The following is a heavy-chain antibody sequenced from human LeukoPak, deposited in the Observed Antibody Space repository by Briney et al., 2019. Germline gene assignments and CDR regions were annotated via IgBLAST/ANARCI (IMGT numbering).Heavy chain of an antibody. V-gene: IGHV3-30*18. D-gene: IGHD6-19*01. Sequence: PGGSLRLSCAASGFIFSSYGMHWVRQAPGKGLEWVAVISHDGSNKYYTDSVKGRFTISRDDSKDTLYLQMNSLRAEDTAVYHCAKDLKGLRDRNSGWYRGNYYNYAMDAWGQGTTVTVSS. J-gene: IGHJ6*02. CDR1: GFIFSSYG. CDR2: ISHDGSNK. CDR3: AKDLKGLRDRNSGWYRGNYYNYAMDA.